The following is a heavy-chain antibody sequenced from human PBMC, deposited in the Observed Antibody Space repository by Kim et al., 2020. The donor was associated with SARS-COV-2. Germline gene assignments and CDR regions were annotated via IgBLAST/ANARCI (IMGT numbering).Heavy chain of an antibody. D-gene: IGHD1-26*01. Sequence: GGSLRLSCASSGFTFSSYDIHWVRQAPGKGLEWVAVISYDGINKYYADPVKGRFTISRDNSKNTLYLQMNSLRAEDTALYYCAKDSVGDGPVGWGQGTLV. J-gene: IGHJ4*02. CDR2: ISYDGINK. CDR1: GFTFSSYD. V-gene: IGHV3-30*18. CDR3: AKDSVGDGPVG.